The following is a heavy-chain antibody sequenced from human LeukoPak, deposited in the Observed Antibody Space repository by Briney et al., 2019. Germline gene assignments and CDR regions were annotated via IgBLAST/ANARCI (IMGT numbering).Heavy chain of an antibody. D-gene: IGHD3-10*01. Sequence: GGSLRLSCAASGFTFSSYAMSWVRQAPGKGLEWVSAISGSGGSTYYADSVKGRFTISRDNSKNTLYLQMNSLRAEDTAVYYCAKEKAPWYGMVQGVITANFDYWGQGTLVTVSS. CDR3: AKEKAPWYGMVQGVITANFDY. CDR2: ISGSGGST. CDR1: GFTFSSYA. V-gene: IGHV3-23*01. J-gene: IGHJ4*02.